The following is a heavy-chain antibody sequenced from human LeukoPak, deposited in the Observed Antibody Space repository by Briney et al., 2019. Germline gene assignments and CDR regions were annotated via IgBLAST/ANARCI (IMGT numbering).Heavy chain of an antibody. D-gene: IGHD4-11*01. J-gene: IGHJ4*02. CDR2: ISYDGSNK. V-gene: IGHV3-30*01. CDR3: ARESVATTVTTFVDY. Sequence: GGSLRLSCAASGFTFSSYAMHWVRQAPGKRLEWVAVISYDGSNKYYADSVKGRFTISRDNSKNTLYLQMNSLRAEDTAVYYCARESVATTVTTFVDYWGQGTLVTVSS. CDR1: GFTFSSYA.